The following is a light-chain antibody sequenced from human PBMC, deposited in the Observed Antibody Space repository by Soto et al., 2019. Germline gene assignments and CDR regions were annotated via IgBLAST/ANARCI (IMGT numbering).Light chain of an antibody. V-gene: IGKV3-11*01. CDR3: QLRSNWPPTWT. J-gene: IGKJ1*01. CDR2: DAS. Sequence: EIVLTQSPATLSLSPGERATLSCRASQSISNYLAWYQHKPGQAPRLLIYDASSRATGIPARFGGSGSGTDFTLTISSLEPEDFAVYFCQLRSNWPPTWTFGQGNKVEVK. CDR1: QSISNY.